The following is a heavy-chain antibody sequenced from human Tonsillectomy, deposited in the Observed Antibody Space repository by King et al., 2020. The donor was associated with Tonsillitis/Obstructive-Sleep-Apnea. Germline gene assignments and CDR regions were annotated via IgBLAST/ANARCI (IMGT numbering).Heavy chain of an antibody. CDR3: ARSSAGTTGWFDP. J-gene: IGHJ5*02. CDR2: INPSGGST. D-gene: IGHD1-7*01. Sequence: QLVQSGAGVKKPGASVKVSCKASGYTFTSFFMHWVRQAPGLGLEWMGVINPSGGSTRHAQKLQGRGTMTRDTSTSTVYMGLSSLRSEDTAVYYCARSSAGTTGWFDPWGQGTLVTVSS. CDR1: GYTFTSFF. V-gene: IGHV1-46*04.